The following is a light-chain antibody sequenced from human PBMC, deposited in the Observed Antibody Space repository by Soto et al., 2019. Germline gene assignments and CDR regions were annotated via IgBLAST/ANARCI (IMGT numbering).Light chain of an antibody. Sequence: IQMTQSPSSLSASVGYRFTMACRASQGIGNALGWYQQKPGKPPKVVIYGASNLQRGVPSRFSGSGSGTEFTLTISSLQPDDFATYYCQQYNSYSWTFGQGTKVDI. CDR1: QGIGNA. CDR3: QQYNSYSWT. V-gene: IGKV1-17*01. J-gene: IGKJ1*01. CDR2: GAS.